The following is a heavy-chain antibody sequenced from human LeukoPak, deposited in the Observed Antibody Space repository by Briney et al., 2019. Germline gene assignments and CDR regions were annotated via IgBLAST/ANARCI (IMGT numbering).Heavy chain of an antibody. CDR3: ARHDPVGSYYFDY. J-gene: IGHJ4*02. CDR2: IYYSGST. D-gene: IGHD1-26*01. V-gene: IGHV4-59*08. Sequence: SETLSLTCAVYGGSFSGYYWSWIRQPPGKGLEWIGYIYYSGSTNYNPSLKSRVTISVDTSKNQFSLKLSSVTAADTAVYYCARHDPVGSYYFDYWGQGTLVTVSS. CDR1: GGSFSGYY.